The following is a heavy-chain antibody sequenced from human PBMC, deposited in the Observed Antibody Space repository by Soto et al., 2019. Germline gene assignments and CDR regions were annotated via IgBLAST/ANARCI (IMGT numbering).Heavy chain of an antibody. Sequence: GGSLRLSCAASGFTFSSYAMSWVRQAPGKGLEWVSAISGSGGSTYYADSVKGRFTISRDNSKNTLYLQMNSLRAEDTAVYYFAKFSFDLDAFDIWGQGTMVTVSS. V-gene: IGHV3-23*01. CDR1: GFTFSSYA. CDR2: ISGSGGST. J-gene: IGHJ3*02. CDR3: AKFSFDLDAFDI. D-gene: IGHD3-9*01.